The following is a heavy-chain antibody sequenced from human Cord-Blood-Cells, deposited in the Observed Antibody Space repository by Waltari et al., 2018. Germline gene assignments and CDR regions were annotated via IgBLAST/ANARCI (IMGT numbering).Heavy chain of an antibody. Sequence: EVQLVESGGGLVPPVGSLRLSCVGSGFTFSSYVMPWVRKPPGKGLVWVSRINRDGSSTSYADSVKGRFTISRDNAKNTLYLQMNCLRAEDTAVYYCARDMSSGYYYGMDVWGQGTTVTVSS. CDR1: GFTFSSYV. CDR2: INRDGSST. J-gene: IGHJ6*02. D-gene: IGHD6-19*01. CDR3: ARDMSSGYYYGMDV. V-gene: IGHV3-74*01.